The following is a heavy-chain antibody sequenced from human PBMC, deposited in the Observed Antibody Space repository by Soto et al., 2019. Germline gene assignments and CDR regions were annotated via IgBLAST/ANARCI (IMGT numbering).Heavy chain of an antibody. J-gene: IGHJ5*02. D-gene: IGHD3-22*01. Sequence: GESLKISCRTSGYRFTSYWIAWVRQMPGKGLEWMGIIFPSDSDTRYSPSFQGQVTISADRSTSTVFLQWASLKASDTAVYFCARKDESGYFNWFDPWGQGTLVTVSS. CDR3: ARKDESGYFNWFDP. CDR1: GYRFTSYW. CDR2: IFPSDSDT. V-gene: IGHV5-51*01.